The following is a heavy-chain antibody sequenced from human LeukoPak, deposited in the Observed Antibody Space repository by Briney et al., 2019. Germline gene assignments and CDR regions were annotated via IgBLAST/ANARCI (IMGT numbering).Heavy chain of an antibody. V-gene: IGHV3-53*01. CDR1: GLTVRRNY. D-gene: IGHD6-19*01. CDR3: ARVIGYSSGWYFDY. J-gene: IGHJ4*02. CDR2: IYSGRST. Sequence: QLGGSLRPSWPASGLTVRRNYMSSVRQDPGKGLESVPFIYSGRSTFYEVPVKGRFPIPKDNSKNALYLQMNSLRAEDRAVYYWARVIGYSSGWYFDYWGQGTLVTVSS.